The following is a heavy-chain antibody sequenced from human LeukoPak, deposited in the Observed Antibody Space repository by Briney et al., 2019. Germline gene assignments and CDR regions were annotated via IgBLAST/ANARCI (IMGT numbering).Heavy chain of an antibody. V-gene: IGHV3-53*04. CDR2: IYSGGST. J-gene: IGHJ1*01. Sequence: GGSLRLSCAASGFTVSSNYMSWVRQAPGKGLEWVSVIYSGGSTYYADSVKGRFTISRHNSKNTLYLQMNSLRAEDTAVYYCARGRDSDYYDSSAGYFQHWGQGTLVTVSS. D-gene: IGHD3-22*01. CDR3: ARGRDSDYYDSSAGYFQH. CDR1: GFTVSSNY.